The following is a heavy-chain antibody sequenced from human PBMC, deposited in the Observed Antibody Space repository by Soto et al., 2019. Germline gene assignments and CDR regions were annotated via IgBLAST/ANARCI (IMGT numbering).Heavy chain of an antibody. Sequence: SVKVSCKASGGTFSSYAISWVRQAPGQGLEWMGGIIPIFGTAKYAQKFQGRVTITADESTSTAYMELSSLRSEDTAVYYCARGAINWNPPNWFDPWGQGTLVTVSS. J-gene: IGHJ5*02. V-gene: IGHV1-69*13. CDR2: IIPIFGTA. CDR1: GGTFSSYA. CDR3: ARGAINWNPPNWFDP. D-gene: IGHD1-20*01.